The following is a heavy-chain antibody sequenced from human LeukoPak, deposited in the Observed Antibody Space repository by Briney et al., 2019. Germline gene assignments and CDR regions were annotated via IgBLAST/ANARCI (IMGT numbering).Heavy chain of an antibody. J-gene: IGHJ4*02. D-gene: IGHD7-27*01. CDR3: ARSQYGDGDY. V-gene: IGHV3-66*02. CDR1: GFTVTSNY. Sequence: PGGSLRLSCAASGFTVTSNYMSCVREAPGKGLGWVSVIYSGGSTYYADSAKGRFTISRDNSKNTLYLQMNSLRAEDTAVYYCARSQYGDGDYWGQGTLVTVSS. CDR2: IYSGGST.